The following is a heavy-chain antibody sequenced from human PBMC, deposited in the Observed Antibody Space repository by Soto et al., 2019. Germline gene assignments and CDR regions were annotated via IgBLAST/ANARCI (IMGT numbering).Heavy chain of an antibody. J-gene: IGHJ5*02. V-gene: IGHV4-39*01. D-gene: IGHD1-7*01. CDR1: GGSISSFTYY. CDR2: VYYNEKT. Sequence: PSETLSLTCSDSGGSISSFTYYWGWIRQSAGKGLEWIGTVYYNEKTNYNPSLKSRVTITVDTAKNQYSLNQRTVTDADRAMYFCARRELYYCSPGWFDPLGPGTLVTVSS. CDR3: ARRELYYCSPGWFDP.